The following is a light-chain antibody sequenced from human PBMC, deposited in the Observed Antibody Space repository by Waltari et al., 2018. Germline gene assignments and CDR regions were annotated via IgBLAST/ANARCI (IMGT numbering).Light chain of an antibody. V-gene: IGLV4-69*01. J-gene: IGLJ2*01. CDR1: SGHSNYA. CDR3: QTWGTGVV. Sequence: QLVLTQSPSASASLGASVKLTRTLSSGHSNYAIAWHQQQPEKGPRFLMKVNNDGSHSKGGGIPDRFAGSSSGAERYLTISSLQSDDEADYYCQTWGTGVVFGGGTKLTVL. CDR2: VNNDGSH.